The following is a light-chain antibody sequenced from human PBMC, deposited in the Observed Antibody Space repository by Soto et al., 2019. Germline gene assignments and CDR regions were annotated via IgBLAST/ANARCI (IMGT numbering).Light chain of an antibody. J-gene: IGKJ1*01. CDR1: PNLGTLY. Sequence: TQSPVTLSLSPGDRCTLSCRARPNLGTLYLAWFQQKSGQAPRLLIYSASTRATGIPARLTGSGAGTAVTLTINRVQPEDFTAYFCQQYAGSPRPFGQGTKVDIK. CDR3: QQYAGSPRP. CDR2: SAS. V-gene: IGKV3-20*01.